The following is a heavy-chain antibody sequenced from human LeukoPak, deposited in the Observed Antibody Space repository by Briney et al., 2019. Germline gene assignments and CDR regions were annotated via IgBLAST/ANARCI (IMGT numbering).Heavy chain of an antibody. CDR1: GGSVSSGSYY. J-gene: IGHJ6*02. CDR2: IYYSGST. D-gene: IGHD2-2*01. CDR3: ARGIVVVPAARLYYYYYGMDV. Sequence: SETLSLTCTVSGGSVSSGSYYWSWIRQPPGKGLEWIGYIYYSGSTNYNPSLKSRVTISVDTSKNQFSLRLSSVTAADTAVYYCARGIVVVPAARLYYYYYGMDVWGQGTTVTVSS. V-gene: IGHV4-61*01.